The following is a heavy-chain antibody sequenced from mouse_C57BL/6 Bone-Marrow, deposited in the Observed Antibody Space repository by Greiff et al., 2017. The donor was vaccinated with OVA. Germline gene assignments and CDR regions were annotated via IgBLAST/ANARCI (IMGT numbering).Heavy chain of an antibody. J-gene: IGHJ4*01. CDR1: GFTFNTYA. CDR2: IRSKSSNYAT. D-gene: IGHD1-1*01. CDR3: VREGYYGRHYYAMDY. V-gene: IGHV10-3*01. Sequence: EVQRVESGGGLVQPKGSLKLSCAASGFTFNTYAMHWVRQAPGKGLEWVARIRSKSSNYATYYADSVKDRFTISRDDSQSMLYLQMNNLKTEDTAMYYCVREGYYGRHYYAMDYWGQGTSVTVSS.